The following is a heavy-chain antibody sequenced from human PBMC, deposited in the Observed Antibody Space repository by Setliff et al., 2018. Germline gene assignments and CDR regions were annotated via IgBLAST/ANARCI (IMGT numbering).Heavy chain of an antibody. J-gene: IGHJ5*02. D-gene: IGHD4-17*01. CDR3: ARSRLYGGWFDP. CDR1: GYTFIGYY. CDR2: INPNRGGT. Sequence: GASVKVSCKASGYTFIGYYLHWVRQAPGQGLEWMGWINPNRGGTNYAQKFQGRVTMTRDTSISTAYMELSRLRSDDTAVYSCARSRLYGGWFDPWGQGTLVTASS. V-gene: IGHV1-2*02.